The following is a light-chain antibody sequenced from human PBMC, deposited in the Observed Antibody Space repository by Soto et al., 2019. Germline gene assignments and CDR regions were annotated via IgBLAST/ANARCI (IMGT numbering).Light chain of an antibody. J-gene: IGLJ1*01. CDR1: SSDVGGYNY. Sequence: QSALTQPASVSGSPGQSITISCTGTSSDVGGYNYVSWYQHHPGKAPKLMIYNVNNRPSGVSNRFSGSKSGNTASLTISGLQAEDEADYFCTSYTSTSNPYVFGSGTKVTVL. CDR2: NVN. V-gene: IGLV2-14*03. CDR3: TSYTSTSNPYV.